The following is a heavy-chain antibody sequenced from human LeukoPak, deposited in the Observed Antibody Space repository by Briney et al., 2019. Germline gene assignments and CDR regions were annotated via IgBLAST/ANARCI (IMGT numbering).Heavy chain of an antibody. CDR2: VHFSGST. V-gene: IGHV4-4*08. CDR1: GGSISSYY. D-gene: IGHD3-10*01. J-gene: IGHJ4*02. Sequence: SETLSLTCTVSGGSISSYYWSWIRQPPGKGLEWIGYVHFSGSTNYNPPLNSRATISLDTSKNQFSLRLSSVTAADTAVYYCAREREYGSGSYNSLFDYWGQGTLVTVSS. CDR3: AREREYGSGSYNSLFDY.